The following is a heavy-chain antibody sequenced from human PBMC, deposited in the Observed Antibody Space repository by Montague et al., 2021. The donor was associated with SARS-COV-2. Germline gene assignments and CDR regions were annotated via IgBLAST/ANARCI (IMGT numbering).Heavy chain of an antibody. D-gene: IGHD3-22*01. Sequence: SETLSLTCSMSGVSVINDINYWAWIRQPPGKGLEWIGSVYSNGGTYTNPSPSSRLSTSVDTSNSQFSLTLSSVTAADTAIYYCARHVNYCDSRSYLLWGQGATVTVSS. J-gene: IGHJ6*02. CDR2: VYSNGGT. CDR1: GVSVINDINY. V-gene: IGHV4-39*01. CDR3: ARHVNYCDSRSYLL.